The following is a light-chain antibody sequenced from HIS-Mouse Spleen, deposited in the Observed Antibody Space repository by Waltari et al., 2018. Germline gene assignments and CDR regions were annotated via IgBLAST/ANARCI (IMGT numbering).Light chain of an antibody. CDR1: NSNIGSNT. Sequence: QSVLTQPPSASGTPGQRVTISCSGSNSNIGSNTVNWYQQLPGTAPKLLIYSNNQLPPGVPYRFSGSQSGTSASLAISGLQSEDEADYYCAAWDDSLNGWVFGGGTKLTVL. CDR3: AAWDDSLNGWV. J-gene: IGLJ3*02. V-gene: IGLV1-44*01. CDR2: SNN.